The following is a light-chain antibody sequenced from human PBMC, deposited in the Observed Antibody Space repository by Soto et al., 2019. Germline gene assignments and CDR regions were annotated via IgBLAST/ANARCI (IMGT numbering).Light chain of an antibody. CDR2: GSS. CDR1: QSISTSY. Sequence: EIVLTQSPGTLSLSPGEIATLSFSASQSISTSYLAWYQQKPGQAPRLLIYGSSSRATGIPDRFSGSGSGTDFTLTISSLEPEDFAVYYCQQYGSSPQDTFGQGTRLEIK. J-gene: IGKJ5*01. V-gene: IGKV3-20*01. CDR3: QQYGSSPQDT.